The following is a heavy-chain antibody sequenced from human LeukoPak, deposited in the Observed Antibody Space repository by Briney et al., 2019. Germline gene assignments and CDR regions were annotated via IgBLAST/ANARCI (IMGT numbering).Heavy chain of an antibody. CDR1: GGSFSGYY. Sequence: SETLSLTCAVYGGSFSGYYWSWIRQPPGKGLEWIGEINHSGTTNYNPSLKSRVTISVDTSKNQFSLKLSSVTAADTAVYYCARGLILAAILFDPWGQGTLVTVSS. J-gene: IGHJ5*02. CDR2: INHSGTT. D-gene: IGHD2-15*01. V-gene: IGHV4-34*01. CDR3: ARGLILAAILFDP.